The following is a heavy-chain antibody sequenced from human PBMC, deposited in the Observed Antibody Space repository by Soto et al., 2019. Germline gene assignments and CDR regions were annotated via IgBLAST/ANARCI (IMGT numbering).Heavy chain of an antibody. J-gene: IGHJ4*02. CDR2: IYYSGST. CDR3: ARRNTTYSSGWYPFDY. CDR1: GFNISSYY. V-gene: IGHV4-59*08. Sequence: SETLSLTSTVSGFNISSYYWSWIRQPPGKGLEWIGYIYYSGSTNYNPSLKSRVTISVDTSKNQFSLKLSSVTAADTAVYYCARRNTTYSSGWYPFDYWGQGTLVTVSS. D-gene: IGHD6-19*01.